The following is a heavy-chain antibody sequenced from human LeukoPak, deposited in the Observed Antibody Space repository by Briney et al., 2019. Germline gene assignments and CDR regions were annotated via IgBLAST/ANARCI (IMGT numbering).Heavy chain of an antibody. CDR3: ARGVTAAASS. V-gene: IGHV4-59*01. CDR1: GDSITTYY. Sequence: KTSETLSLTCTVSGDSITTYYWSWIRQPPRKGLEWIGYINYIGSTNYNPSLKNRVSISADISKTQFTLRLRSVTAADTAVYFCARGVTAAASSWGQGTLVTVSS. D-gene: IGHD6-13*01. J-gene: IGHJ5*02. CDR2: INYIGST.